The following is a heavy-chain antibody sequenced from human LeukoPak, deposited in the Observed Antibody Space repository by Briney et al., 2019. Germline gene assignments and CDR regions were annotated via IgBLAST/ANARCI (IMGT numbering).Heavy chain of an antibody. Sequence: GASVKVSCKASGYTFTGYYMHWVRQAPGQGLEWMGRINPNSGNTGYAQKFQGRVTMTRNTSISTAYMELSSLRSEDTAVYYCASSMDDPYYYYYMDVWGKGTTVTVSS. D-gene: IGHD2/OR15-2a*01. CDR2: INPNSGNT. CDR1: GYTFTGYY. V-gene: IGHV1-8*02. CDR3: ASSMDDPYYYYYMDV. J-gene: IGHJ6*03.